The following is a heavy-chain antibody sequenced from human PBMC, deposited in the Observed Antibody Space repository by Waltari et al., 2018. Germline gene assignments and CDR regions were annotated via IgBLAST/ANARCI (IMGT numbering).Heavy chain of an antibody. V-gene: IGHV4-34*01. CDR1: GGSFSGYY. CDR3: ARGRYSYGVYGMDV. CDR2: INHSGST. Sequence: QVQLQQWGAGLLKPSETLSLTCAVYGGSFSGYYWSWIRQPPGKGLEWIGEINHSGSTNYNPSLKSRVTISVDTSKNQFSLKLSSVTAADTAVYYCARGRYSYGVYGMDVWGQGTTVTVSS. D-gene: IGHD5-18*01. J-gene: IGHJ6*02.